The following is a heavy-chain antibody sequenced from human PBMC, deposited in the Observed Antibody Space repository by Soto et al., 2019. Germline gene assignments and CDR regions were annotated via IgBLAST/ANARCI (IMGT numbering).Heavy chain of an antibody. J-gene: IGHJ4*02. CDR1: GGSISSSSYY. D-gene: IGHD1-26*01. V-gene: IGHV4-39*01. CDR3: ARARELLMFGGYLDY. CDR2: IYYSGST. Sequence: PSETLSLTCTVSGGSISSSSYYWGWIRQPPGKGLEWIGSIYYSGSTYYNPSLKSRVTISVDTSKNQFSLKLSSVTAADTAVYYCARARELLMFGGYLDYWGQGTLVTVSS.